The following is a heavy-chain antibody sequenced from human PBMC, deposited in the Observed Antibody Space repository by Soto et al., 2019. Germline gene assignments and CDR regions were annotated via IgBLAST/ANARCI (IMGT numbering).Heavy chain of an antibody. J-gene: IGHJ4*02. Sequence: PGGSLRLSCAASGFIFSSYAMNWVRQAPGKGLEWVSVISGSGGSTYYADSVKGRFTISRDNSKNTLYLQMNSLRAEDTAVYYCAKTQYSSRWYDREFDSWGQGTPVTVSS. D-gene: IGHD6-13*01. CDR1: GFIFSSYA. CDR3: AKTQYSSRWYDREFDS. V-gene: IGHV3-23*01. CDR2: ISGSGGST.